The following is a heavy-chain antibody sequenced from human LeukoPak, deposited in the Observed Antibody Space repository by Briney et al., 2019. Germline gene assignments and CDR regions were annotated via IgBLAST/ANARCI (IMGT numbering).Heavy chain of an antibody. V-gene: IGHV4-39*01. D-gene: IGHD6-19*01. J-gene: IGHJ4*02. Sequence: KPSETLSLTCTVSGGSIGSSSYYWGWIRQPPGKGLEWIGSINYSGSTYYNPSLRSRVTISVDTSKNQFSLKLTSVTAADTAVYYCARRPAGAAVAVPYFDYWGQGTLVTVSS. CDR3: ARRPAGAAVAVPYFDY. CDR1: GGSIGSSSYY. CDR2: INYSGST.